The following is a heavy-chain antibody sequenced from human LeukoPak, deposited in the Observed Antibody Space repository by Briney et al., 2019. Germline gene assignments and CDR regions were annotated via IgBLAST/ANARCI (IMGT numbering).Heavy chain of an antibody. D-gene: IGHD5-18*01. CDR1: GGSISSGDYY. V-gene: IGHV4-30-4*01. CDR3: ARRRIQLWSPLFDP. Sequence: SVTLSLTCTVSGGSISSGDYYWSWIRQPPGKGLEWIGYTYYSGSTNYNPSLKSRVTISVDTSKNQFSLKLSSVTAADTAVYYCARRRIQLWSPLFDPWGQGTLVTVSS. CDR2: TYYSGST. J-gene: IGHJ5*02.